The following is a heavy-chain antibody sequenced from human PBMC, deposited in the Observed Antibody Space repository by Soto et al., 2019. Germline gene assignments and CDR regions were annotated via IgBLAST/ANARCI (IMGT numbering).Heavy chain of an antibody. CDR3: ARDPGYSTTWHQAFDI. Sequence: ASVKVSCKASGYTFTSYGISWVRQAPGQGPEWMGRISTYNGDTNYVQKLQGRVTMTTDTSTNTAYMELRSLRYDDTAVYYCARDPGYSTTWHQAFDIWGQGTMVTVSS. CDR1: GYTFTSYG. CDR2: ISTYNGDT. J-gene: IGHJ3*02. V-gene: IGHV1-18*01. D-gene: IGHD6-13*01.